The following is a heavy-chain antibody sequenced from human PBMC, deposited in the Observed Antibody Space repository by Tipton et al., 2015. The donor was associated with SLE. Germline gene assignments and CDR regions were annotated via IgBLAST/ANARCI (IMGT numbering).Heavy chain of an antibody. CDR1: GGPFGGYF. Sequence: TLSLTCAVHGGPFGGYFWTWIRQPPGKGLEWIGESNPGGSSNYSPSLKSRVSISLDTSENQFSLRVSSVTAADTAVYYCARRYGTSFDYWDQGTLVTVSS. V-gene: IGHV4-34*01. J-gene: IGHJ4*02. CDR2: SNPGGSS. CDR3: ARRYGTSFDY. D-gene: IGHD2-8*01.